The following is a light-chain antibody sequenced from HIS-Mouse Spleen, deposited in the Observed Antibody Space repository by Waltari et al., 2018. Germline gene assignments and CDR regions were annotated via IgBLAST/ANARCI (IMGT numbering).Light chain of an antibody. V-gene: IGKV1-27*01. CDR2: AAS. Sequence: DIQMTQSPSSLSESVVDRVTITCRASQGISNYLALYQHKPGKVPKLLIYAASTLQSGVPPRFIGSGSGTDSSLTISSLQPQDVATYYCQQYNSAPRFGGGTKVEIK. CDR1: QGISNY. CDR3: QQYNSAPR. J-gene: IGKJ4*01.